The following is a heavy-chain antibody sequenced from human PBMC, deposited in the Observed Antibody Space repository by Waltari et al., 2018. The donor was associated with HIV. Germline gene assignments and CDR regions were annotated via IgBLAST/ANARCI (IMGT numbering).Heavy chain of an antibody. D-gene: IGHD2-15*01. V-gene: IGHV1-58*01. Sequence: GWIVVGSGNTNYAQKFQERVTITRDMSTSTAYMELSSLRSEDTAVYYCAAEGSGNWYFDLWGRGTLVTVSS. CDR3: AAEGSGNWYFDL. J-gene: IGHJ2*01. CDR2: IVVGSGNT.